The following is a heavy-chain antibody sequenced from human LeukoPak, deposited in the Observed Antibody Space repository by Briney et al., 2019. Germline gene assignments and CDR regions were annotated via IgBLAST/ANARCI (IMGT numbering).Heavy chain of an antibody. CDR3: ARNMRLGELSFFDY. CDR1: GGSISSSSYY. J-gene: IGHJ4*02. Sequence: SETLSLTCTVSGGSISSSSYYWGWIRQPPGKGLERIGSIYYSGSTYYNPSLKSRVTISVDTSKNQFSLKLSSVTAADTAVYYCARNMRLGELSFFDYWGQGTLVTVSS. V-gene: IGHV4-39*01. CDR2: IYYSGST. D-gene: IGHD3-16*02.